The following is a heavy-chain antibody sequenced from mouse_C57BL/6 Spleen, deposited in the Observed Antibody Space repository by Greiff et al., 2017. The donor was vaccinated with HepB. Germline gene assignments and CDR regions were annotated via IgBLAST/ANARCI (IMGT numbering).Heavy chain of an antibody. D-gene: IGHD1-1*02. CDR2: IYPGDGDT. J-gene: IGHJ2*01. CDR1: GYAFSSSW. Sequence: QVQLKQSGPELVKPGASVKISCKASGYAFSSSWMNWVKQRPGKGLEWIGRIYPGDGDTNYNGKFKGKATLTADKSSSTAYMQLSSLTSEDSAVYFCARSGGSLFDYWGQGTTLTVSS. CDR3: ARSGGSLFDY. V-gene: IGHV1-82*01.